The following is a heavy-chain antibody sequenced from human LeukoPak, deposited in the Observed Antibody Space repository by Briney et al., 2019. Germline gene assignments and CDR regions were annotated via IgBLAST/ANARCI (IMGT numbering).Heavy chain of an antibody. CDR1: GFTFSSYG. D-gene: IGHD6-19*01. Sequence: GRSLRLSCADSGFTFSSYGMHWVRQAPGKGLEWVAVISYDGSNKYYADSVKGRFTISRDNSKNTLYLQMNSLRAEDTAVYYCAADSSGWSSWGQGTLVTVSS. V-gene: IGHV3-30*03. CDR3: AADSSGWSS. CDR2: ISYDGSNK. J-gene: IGHJ4*02.